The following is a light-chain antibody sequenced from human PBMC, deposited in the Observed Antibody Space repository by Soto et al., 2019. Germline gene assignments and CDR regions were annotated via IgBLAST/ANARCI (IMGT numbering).Light chain of an antibody. CDR1: ESVKNF. J-gene: IGKJ4*01. Sequence: EIVLTQSPATLSLSPGERATLSCRASESVKNFLAWYQQQPGQAPRLLIYDTSNRATGIPARFSGSGSETDFTLTISSLEPEDFAVYYCQQRRKWPLTFGGGTKVEIK. CDR2: DTS. CDR3: QQRRKWPLT. V-gene: IGKV3-11*01.